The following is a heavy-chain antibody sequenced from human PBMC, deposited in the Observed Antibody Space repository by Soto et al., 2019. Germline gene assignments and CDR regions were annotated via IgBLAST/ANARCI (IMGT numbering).Heavy chain of an antibody. V-gene: IGHV1-2*04. CDR3: AREGDIMVRGSEGPAWGMDV. J-gene: IGHJ6*02. CDR2: INPNSGGT. Sequence: QVQLVQSGAEVKKPGASVKVSCKASGYTFTGYYMHWVRQAPGQGLEWMGWINPNSGGTNYAQKFQGWVTMTRDTSISTAYMELSRLRSDDTAVYYCAREGDIMVRGSEGPAWGMDVWGQGTTVTVSS. CDR1: GYTFTGYY. D-gene: IGHD3-10*01.